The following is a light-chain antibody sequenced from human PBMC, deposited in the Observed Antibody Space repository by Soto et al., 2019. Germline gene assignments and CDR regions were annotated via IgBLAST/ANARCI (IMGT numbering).Light chain of an antibody. V-gene: IGLV1-40*01. Sequence: QSVLTQPPSVSGAPGQRVTISCTGSSSTIGAGYDVHWYQQFPGTAPKLLIYGNINRPSGVPDRFSGSKSGTSASLAITGLQAEDEADYYCQSYDTRLSGKVFGGGTKVTVL. J-gene: IGLJ3*02. CDR2: GNI. CDR3: QSYDTRLSGKV. CDR1: SSTIGAGYD.